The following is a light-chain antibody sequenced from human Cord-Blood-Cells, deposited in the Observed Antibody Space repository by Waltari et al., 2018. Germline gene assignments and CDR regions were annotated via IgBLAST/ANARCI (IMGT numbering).Light chain of an antibody. Sequence: QSALTQPASVSGSPGQSIPISCTGTSSDVGSYNLVSWYQQHPGKAPKLMIYEGSKRHSGVSNRFSGSKSGNTASLTISGLQAEDEADYYCCSYAGSSTVVFGGGTKLTVL. CDR3: CSYAGSSTVV. CDR1: SSDVGSYNL. J-gene: IGLJ2*01. V-gene: IGLV2-23*01. CDR2: EGS.